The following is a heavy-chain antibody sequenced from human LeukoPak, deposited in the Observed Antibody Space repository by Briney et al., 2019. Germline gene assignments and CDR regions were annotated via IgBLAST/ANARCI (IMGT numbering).Heavy chain of an antibody. CDR1: GDSISSSNW. CDR2: IHHSGST. Sequence: SETLSLTCAVSGDSISSSNWWTWVRQPPGKGLEWIGEIHHSGSTHYNPSLKSRVTISLDTSRNQFSLKLTSVTAADTAVYYCAKSNGYGLVGIWGQGTMVTVSS. CDR3: AKSNGYGLVGI. J-gene: IGHJ3*02. D-gene: IGHD3-10*01. V-gene: IGHV4-4*02.